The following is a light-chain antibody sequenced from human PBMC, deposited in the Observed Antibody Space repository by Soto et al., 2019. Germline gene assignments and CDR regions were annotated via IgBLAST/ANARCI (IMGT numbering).Light chain of an antibody. CDR2: SNN. Sequence: QSVLTQPPSASGTPGQRVTISCSGSSSNIGSNYVYWYQQLPGTAPKLLIYSNNQRPSGVPDRFSGSKSGTSASLAISGLRSEDAADYYCAAWYDSLSGYVFGTGTKLTVL. CDR3: AAWYDSLSGYV. V-gene: IGLV1-47*02. CDR1: SSNIGSNY. J-gene: IGLJ1*01.